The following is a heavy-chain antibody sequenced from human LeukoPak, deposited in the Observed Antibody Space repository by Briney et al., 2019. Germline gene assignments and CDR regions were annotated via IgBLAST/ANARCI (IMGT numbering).Heavy chain of an antibody. CDR2: IYYSGST. Sequence: PSETLSLTCTVSGASISSYNWSWIRQPPGKGLEWIGFIYYSGSTNYNPSLKSRVTISVDTSNNQFSLKLSSVTAADTAVYYCARSIAVAGRTAYYFDYWGQGTLVTVSS. CDR3: ARSIAVAGRTAYYFDY. J-gene: IGHJ4*02. CDR1: GASISSYN. D-gene: IGHD6-19*01. V-gene: IGHV4-59*01.